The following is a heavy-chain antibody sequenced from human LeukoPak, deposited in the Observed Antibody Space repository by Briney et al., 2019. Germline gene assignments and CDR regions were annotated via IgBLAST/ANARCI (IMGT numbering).Heavy chain of an antibody. D-gene: IGHD3-16*01. CDR2: IYHSGGT. J-gene: IGHJ6*02. Sequence: SETLSLTCTVSGGSISSYYWSRIRQPPGKGLEWIGYIYHSGGTNYNPSLKSRVTISVDTSKNQFSLKLSSVTAADTAVYYCARDWYYDDYYGMDVWGQGTTVTVSS. CDR3: ARDWYYDDYYGMDV. V-gene: IGHV4-59*01. CDR1: GGSISSYY.